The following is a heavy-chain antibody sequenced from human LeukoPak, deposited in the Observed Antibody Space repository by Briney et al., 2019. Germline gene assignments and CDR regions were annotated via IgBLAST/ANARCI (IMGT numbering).Heavy chain of an antibody. Sequence: GSLRLSCAASGFTFSSYAMSWVRQAPGKGLEWVSAISGSGGSTYYADSVEGRFTISRDNSKNTLYLQMNSLRAEDTAVYYCARDRLGATDFDYWGQGTLVTVSS. D-gene: IGHD5-12*01. CDR3: ARDRLGATDFDY. V-gene: IGHV3-23*01. J-gene: IGHJ4*02. CDR2: ISGSGGST. CDR1: GFTFSSYA.